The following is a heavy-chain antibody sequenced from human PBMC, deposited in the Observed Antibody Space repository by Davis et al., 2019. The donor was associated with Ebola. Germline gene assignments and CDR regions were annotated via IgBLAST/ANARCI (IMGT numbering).Heavy chain of an antibody. V-gene: IGHV4-59*01. Sequence: SETLSLTCTVSGDSINSFYWSWIRQPPGRRLEWIGYVYHTGNSHYNPSLKSRVTMSLDTSKNQFSLKLTSVTAADTAVYYCARAVVVMTATGAKYYLDYWGQGTLVTVSS. CDR2: VYHTGNS. J-gene: IGHJ4*02. CDR3: ARAVVVMTATGAKYYLDY. CDR1: GDSINSFY. D-gene: IGHD2-21*02.